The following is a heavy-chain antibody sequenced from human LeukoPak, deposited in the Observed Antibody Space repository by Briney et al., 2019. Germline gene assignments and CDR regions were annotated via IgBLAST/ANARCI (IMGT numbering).Heavy chain of an antibody. CDR3: AKETSSSFDY. V-gene: IGHV3-23*01. Sequence: GGSLGLPCAASGFTFSSYAMNWVRQAPGKGLEWVSGISNGGSTYYADSVKGRFTISRDYFQNTLYLQMNSLRAEDTAVYYCAKETSSSFDYWGQGTLVTVSS. D-gene: IGHD6-6*01. CDR1: GFTFSSYA. J-gene: IGHJ4*02. CDR2: ISNGGST.